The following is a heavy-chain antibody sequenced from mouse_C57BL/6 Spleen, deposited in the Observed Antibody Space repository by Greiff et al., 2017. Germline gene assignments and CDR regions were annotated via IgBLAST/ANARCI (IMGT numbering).Heavy chain of an antibody. CDR2: IYPGDGDT. J-gene: IGHJ2*01. Sequence: QVQLQQSGAELVKPGASVKISCKASGYAFSSYWMNWVKQRPGKGLEWIGQIYPGDGDTNYNGKFKGKATLTADKSSSTAYMQLSSLTSEDSAVYFCARESGSSSPYFDYWGQGTTLTVSS. D-gene: IGHD1-1*01. CDR3: ARESGSSSPYFDY. V-gene: IGHV1-80*01. CDR1: GYAFSSYW.